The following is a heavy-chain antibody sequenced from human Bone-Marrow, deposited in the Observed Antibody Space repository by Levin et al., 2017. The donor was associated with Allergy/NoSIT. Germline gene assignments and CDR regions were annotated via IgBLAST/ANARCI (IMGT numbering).Heavy chain of an antibody. V-gene: IGHV4/OR15-8*01. Sequence: ESLKISCVVSGGSISSSRWWSWVRQPPGKGLEWIGEISDSGYSNYNPSLKSRVTISVEKSKKQCSLKLRSVTAADTAVYYCARDWEQWPQIWGQGTLVTGSS. CDR3: ARDWEQWPQI. J-gene: IGHJ4*02. D-gene: IGHD6-19*01. CDR2: ISDSGYS. CDR1: GGSISSSRW.